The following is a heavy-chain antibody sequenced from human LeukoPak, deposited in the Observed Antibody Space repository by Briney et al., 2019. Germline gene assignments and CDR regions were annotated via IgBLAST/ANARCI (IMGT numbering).Heavy chain of an antibody. J-gene: IGHJ4*02. CDR3: ARGHYYDSSGHLGYFDY. V-gene: IGHV4-39*01. CDR2: IYYSGST. D-gene: IGHD3-22*01. Sequence: TSETLSLTCTVSGGSISSSSYYWGWIRQPPGKGLEWIGSIYYSGSTYYNPSLKSRVTISVDTSKNQFSLKLSSVTAADTAVYYCARGHYYDSSGHLGYFDYWGQGTLVTVSS. CDR1: GGSISSSSYY.